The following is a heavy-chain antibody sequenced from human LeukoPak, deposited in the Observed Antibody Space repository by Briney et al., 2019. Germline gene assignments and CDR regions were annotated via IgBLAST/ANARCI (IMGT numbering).Heavy chain of an antibody. D-gene: IGHD3-22*01. CDR2: ISGSGGST. CDR3: AKVGITMIVGDDY. Sequence: GGSLRLSCAASGFTFSSYSMTWVRQAPGKGLEWVSAISGSGGSTYYADSVKGRFTISRDNSKNTLYLQMNSLRAEDTAVYYCAKVGITMIVGDDYWGQGTLVTVSS. V-gene: IGHV3-23*01. CDR1: GFTFSSYS. J-gene: IGHJ4*02.